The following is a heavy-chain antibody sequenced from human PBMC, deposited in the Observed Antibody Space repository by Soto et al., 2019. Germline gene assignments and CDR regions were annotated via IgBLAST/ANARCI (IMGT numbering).Heavy chain of an antibody. CDR2: IYHSGNT. CDR3: ARSGLEAYYYYAIDV. J-gene: IGHJ6*02. V-gene: IGHV4-4*02. CDR1: GGTISSSNW. Sequence: QAQLQESGPGLVKPSGTLSLTCAVSGGTISSSNWWNWVRQPPGKGLEWIGEIYHSGNTNYNPSPKSRVTISVDKSKNLFSQKLSSVTAADTAVYYCARSGLEAYYYYAIDVWGQGTTVTVS. D-gene: IGHD1-1*01.